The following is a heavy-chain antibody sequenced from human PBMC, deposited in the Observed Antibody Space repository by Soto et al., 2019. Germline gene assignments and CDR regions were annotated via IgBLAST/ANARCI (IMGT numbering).Heavy chain of an antibody. CDR3: AKVPRGSTSDY. Sequence: EVQLLESGGGLVQPGGSLRLSCAASGFTFSSYAMSWVRQAPGKGLEWVSAISGSGGSTYYADSVKGRFTISRDNSKNALSLQMNSLRAEDTGVYYCAKVPRGSTSDYWGQGTLVTVSS. D-gene: IGHD2-2*01. V-gene: IGHV3-23*01. CDR1: GFTFSSYA. CDR2: ISGSGGST. J-gene: IGHJ4*02.